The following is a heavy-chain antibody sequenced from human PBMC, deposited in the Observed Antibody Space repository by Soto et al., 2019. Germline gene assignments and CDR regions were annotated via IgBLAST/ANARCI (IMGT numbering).Heavy chain of an antibody. J-gene: IGHJ3*02. V-gene: IGHV3-15*01. CDR1: GFTFSNAW. D-gene: IGHD6-6*01. CDR3: TTLTNIAARPDAFDI. CDR2: IKSKTDGGTT. Sequence: GGSLRLSCAASGFTFSNAWMSWVRQAPGKGLEWVGRIKSKTDGGTTDYAAPVKGRFTISRDDSKNTLYLQMNSLKTEDTAVYYCTTLTNIAARPDAFDIWGQGTMVTVSS.